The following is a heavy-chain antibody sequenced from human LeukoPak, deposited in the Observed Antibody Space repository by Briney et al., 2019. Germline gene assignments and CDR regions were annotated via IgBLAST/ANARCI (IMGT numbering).Heavy chain of an antibody. CDR1: GFTFDDYA. CDR3: TKALSPAYCIHGRCSEAFDI. J-gene: IGHJ3*02. Sequence: GRSLRLSCAASGFTFDDYAMHWVRQAPGKGLEWVSGINWNSRNFGYADSVKGRFTISRDNAKKSLYLQMNSLRAEDMALYYCTKALSPAYCIHGRCSEAFDIWGQGTMVTVSS. D-gene: IGHD2-15*01. V-gene: IGHV3-9*03. CDR2: INWNSRNF.